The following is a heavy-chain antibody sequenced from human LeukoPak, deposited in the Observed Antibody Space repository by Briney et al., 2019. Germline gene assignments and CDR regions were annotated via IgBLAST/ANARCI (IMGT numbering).Heavy chain of an antibody. D-gene: IGHD3-10*01. CDR1: GGSISSYY. J-gene: IGHJ4*02. V-gene: IGHV4-4*07. Sequence: SETLSLTCTVSGGSISSYYWSWIRQPAGKGLEWIGRIYTSGSTNYNPSLKSRVTMSVDTSKNQFSLKLSSVTAADTAVYYCARSYPYYGSGSYYDYWGQGILVTVSS. CDR3: ARSYPYYGSGSYYDY. CDR2: IYTSGST.